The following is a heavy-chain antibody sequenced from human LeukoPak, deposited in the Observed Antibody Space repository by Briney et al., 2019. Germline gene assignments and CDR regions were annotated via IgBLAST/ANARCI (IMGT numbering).Heavy chain of an antibody. CDR2: ISAYNGNT. V-gene: IGHV1-18*01. CDR1: GYTFTSYD. J-gene: IGHJ3*02. CDR3: ARETPERFGGAFDI. Sequence: GASVKVSCKASGYTFTSYDINWVRQAPGQGLEWMGWISAYNGNTNYAQKLQGRVTMTTDTSTSTAYMELRSLRSDDTAVYYCARETPERFGGAFDIWGQGTMVTVSS. D-gene: IGHD1-1*01.